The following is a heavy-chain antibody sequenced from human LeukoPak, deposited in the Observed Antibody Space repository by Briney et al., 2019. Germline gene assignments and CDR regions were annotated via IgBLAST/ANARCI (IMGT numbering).Heavy chain of an antibody. CDR1: GFTFSDYY. CDR3: ARDRSGYSYGKVYYYYYMDV. D-gene: IGHD5-18*01. J-gene: IGHJ6*03. Sequence: GGSLRLSCAASGFTFSDYYMKWIRQAPGKGLEWVSYMSSSGTIIYYADSVKGRFTISRDNAKNSLYLQMNSLRAEDTAVYYCARDRSGYSYGKVYYYYYMDVWGKGTTVTASS. V-gene: IGHV3-11*04. CDR2: MSSSGTII.